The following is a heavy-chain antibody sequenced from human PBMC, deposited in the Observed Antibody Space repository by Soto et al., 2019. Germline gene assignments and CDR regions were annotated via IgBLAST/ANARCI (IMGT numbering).Heavy chain of an antibody. J-gene: IGHJ4*02. Sequence: ASVKVSCKASGYTFTSYGISWVRQAPGQGLEWMGWISAYNGNTNYAQKLQGRVTMTTDTSASTAYMELSRLRSDDTAVFYCARARGSGWFPYFAYRGKGTLVPVSS. D-gene: IGHD6-19*01. V-gene: IGHV1-18*01. CDR2: ISAYNGNT. CDR1: GYTFTSYG. CDR3: ARARGSGWFPYFAY.